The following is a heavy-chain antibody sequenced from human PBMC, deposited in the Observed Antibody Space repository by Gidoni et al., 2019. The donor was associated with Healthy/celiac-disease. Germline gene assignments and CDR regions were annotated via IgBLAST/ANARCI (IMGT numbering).Heavy chain of an antibody. Sequence: VQLLASAGGLVPPGGSLILPCVASAFPFSSYAMSWVRQAPGKGLEWVADISGSGGSKYYADPVKGRFTIPRDNTKNTLYLQMNSLRAEETAEYCCAKDLGYGDCVEGVDPWGQGTLVTVSS. V-gene: IGHV3-23*01. J-gene: IGHJ5*02. D-gene: IGHD4-17*01. CDR3: AKDLGYGDCVEGVDP. CDR2: ISGSGGSK. CDR1: AFPFSSYA.